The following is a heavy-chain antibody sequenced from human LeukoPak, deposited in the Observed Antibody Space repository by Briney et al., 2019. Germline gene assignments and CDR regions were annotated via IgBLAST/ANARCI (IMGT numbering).Heavy chain of an antibody. CDR1: GYSISSGYY. CDR3: ARVGRERWEFWFGELLDYYMDV. V-gene: IGHV4-38-2*02. D-gene: IGHD3-10*01. Sequence: ASETLSLTCTVSGYSISSGYYWGWIRQPPGKGLEWIGSVYHSGSTYYNPSLKSRVTISVDTSKNQFSLKLSSVTAADTAVYYCARVGRERWEFWFGELLDYYMDVWGKGTTVTVSS. J-gene: IGHJ6*03. CDR2: VYHSGST.